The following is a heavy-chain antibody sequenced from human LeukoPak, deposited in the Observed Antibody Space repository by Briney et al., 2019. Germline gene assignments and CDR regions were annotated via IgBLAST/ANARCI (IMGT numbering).Heavy chain of an antibody. Sequence: GGSLRLSCGASGFTFSSYAMSWVRQAPGKGLEWVSAISGSGGNTYYADSVKGRFTISRDNSKNTLSLQMISLRAEDTAVYYCAKAITMIVVVPDAFDIWGQGTMVIVSS. CDR3: AKAITMIVVVPDAFDI. J-gene: IGHJ3*02. CDR2: ISGSGGNT. D-gene: IGHD3-22*01. V-gene: IGHV3-23*01. CDR1: GFTFSSYA.